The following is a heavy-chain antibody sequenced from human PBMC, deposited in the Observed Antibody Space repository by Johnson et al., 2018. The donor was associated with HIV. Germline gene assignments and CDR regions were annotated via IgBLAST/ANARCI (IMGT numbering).Heavy chain of an antibody. J-gene: IGHJ3*02. V-gene: IGHV3-30-3*01. Sequence: QVQLVEPGGGVVQPGRSLRLSCAASGFTFSSYAMHWVRQAPGKGLEWVAVISYDGSNKYYADSVKGRFTISRDNSKNTLYMQINSLRAEDTAVYYCARDLAMIVVAYAFDIWGQGTMVTVSS. CDR1: GFTFSSYA. CDR3: ARDLAMIVVAYAFDI. CDR2: ISYDGSNK. D-gene: IGHD3-22*01.